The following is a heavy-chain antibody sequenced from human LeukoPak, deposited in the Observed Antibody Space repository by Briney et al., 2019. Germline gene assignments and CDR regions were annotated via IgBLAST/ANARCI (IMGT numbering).Heavy chain of an antibody. D-gene: IGHD5-18*01. V-gene: IGHV1-58*02. J-gene: IGHJ6*02. CDR2: IVVGSGNT. CDR1: GYTFTSYG. Sequence: GASVKVSCKASGYTFTSYGISWVRQARGQRLEWIGWIVVGSGNTNYAQKFQERVTITRDMSTSTAYMELSSLRSEDTAVYYCAAVPSARGLSYYYYGMDVWGQGTTVTVSS. CDR3: AAVPSARGLSYYYYGMDV.